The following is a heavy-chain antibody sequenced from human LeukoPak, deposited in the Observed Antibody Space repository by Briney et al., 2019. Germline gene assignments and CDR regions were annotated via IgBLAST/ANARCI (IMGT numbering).Heavy chain of an antibody. D-gene: IGHD3-22*01. J-gene: IGHJ5*02. CDR3: ARVIYDIAEWYWFDP. CDR1: GGSISSYY. CDR2: IYYSGST. V-gene: IGHV4-59*01. Sequence: SETLSLTCTVSGGSISSYYWSWIRQPPGKGLEWIGYIYYSGSTNYNPSLKSRVTISVDTSKNQFSLKLSSVTAADTAVYYCARVIYDIAEWYWFDPWGQGTLVTVSS.